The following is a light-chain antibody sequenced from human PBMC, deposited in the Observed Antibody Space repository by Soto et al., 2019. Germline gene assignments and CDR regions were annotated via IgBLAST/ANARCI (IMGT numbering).Light chain of an antibody. J-gene: IGKJ1*01. Sequence: DIQMTQSPSTLSASVGDRVTITCRASQSISYWLAWHQQKPGKAPKLLIYKASSLESGVPSRFSGSGSGTEFPLSIGSLQPDDFATYYCQQYNGYSWTFGQGTKVAIK. CDR2: KAS. V-gene: IGKV1-5*03. CDR3: QQYNGYSWT. CDR1: QSISYW.